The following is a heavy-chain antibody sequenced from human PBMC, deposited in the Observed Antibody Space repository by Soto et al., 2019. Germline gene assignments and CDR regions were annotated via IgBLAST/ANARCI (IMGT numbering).Heavy chain of an antibody. J-gene: IGHJ4*02. V-gene: IGHV4-59*01. Sequence: LSLPCKVSGSSISSYYWIGIRQPPGKGLEWIGSISYSERTNYNPSLKSRVTISVDTSKNQFSLKLSSVTAADTAVFYCARATAMAPWFFDYWGQGTLVTVS. CDR1: GSSISSYY. CDR2: ISYSERT. CDR3: ARATAMAPWFFDY. D-gene: IGHD5-18*01.